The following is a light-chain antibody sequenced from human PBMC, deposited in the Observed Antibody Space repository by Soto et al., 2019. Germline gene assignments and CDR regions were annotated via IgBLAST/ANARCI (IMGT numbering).Light chain of an antibody. CDR2: EVS. Sequence: QSALTQPASVSGSPGQSITTSCTGTSSDVGGYNYVSWYQQHPGKAPKLMIYEVSNRPSGVSNRFSGSKSGNTASLTISGLQAEDEADYYCSSYTSGSTWVFGGGTKVTVL. CDR1: SSDVGGYNY. J-gene: IGLJ3*02. V-gene: IGLV2-14*01. CDR3: SSYTSGSTWV.